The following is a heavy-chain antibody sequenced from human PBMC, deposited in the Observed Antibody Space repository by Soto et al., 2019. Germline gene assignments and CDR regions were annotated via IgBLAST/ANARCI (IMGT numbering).Heavy chain of an antibody. CDR3: ARDVGGYNAMFDY. Sequence: GCSLSLSFAASGFIFSNYAMSWVRQIPGKGLEWVSTISTGGVNTHYADSVAGRFTISRDDSKNTLYLQMNSLRAEDTALYYCARDVGGYNAMFDYWGQGTQVTVSS. D-gene: IGHD5-12*01. J-gene: IGHJ4*02. CDR2: ISTGGVNT. V-gene: IGHV3-23*01. CDR1: GFIFSNYA.